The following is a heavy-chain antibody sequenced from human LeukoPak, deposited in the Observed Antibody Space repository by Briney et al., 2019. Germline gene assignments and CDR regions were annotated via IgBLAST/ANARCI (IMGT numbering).Heavy chain of an antibody. Sequence: PGGSLRLSCAASGFTFSSYGMHWVRQAPGKGLEWVAFIRYDGSNKYYADSVKGRFTISRDNSKNTLYLQMNSLRAEDTAVYYCAKGRDSRLNWFDPWGQGTLVTVSS. D-gene: IGHD6-13*01. CDR1: GFTFSSYG. CDR3: AKGRDSRLNWFDP. V-gene: IGHV3-30*02. J-gene: IGHJ5*02. CDR2: IRYDGSNK.